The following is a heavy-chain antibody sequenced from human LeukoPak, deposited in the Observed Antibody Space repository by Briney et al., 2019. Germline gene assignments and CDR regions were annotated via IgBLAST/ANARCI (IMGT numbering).Heavy chain of an antibody. D-gene: IGHD2/OR15-2a*01. Sequence: SGGSLRLSCAASGFTFSSYAMSWVRQAPGKGLEWVSVISGSGGSTYYADSVKGRFTISRDNSKNTLYLQMNSLRAEDTAVYYCAKDLSYEGLSDYWGQGTLVTVSS. CDR3: AKDLSYEGLSDY. V-gene: IGHV3-23*01. J-gene: IGHJ4*02. CDR2: ISGSGGST. CDR1: GFTFSSYA.